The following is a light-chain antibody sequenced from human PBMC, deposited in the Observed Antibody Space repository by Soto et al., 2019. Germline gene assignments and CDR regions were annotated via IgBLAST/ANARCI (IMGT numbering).Light chain of an antibody. CDR3: QSYDSSLRGSL. CDR1: SSNIGAGYD. V-gene: IGLV1-40*01. CDR2: GNS. J-gene: IGLJ2*01. Sequence: QLVLTQPPSVSGAPGQRVTISCAGSSSNIGAGYDVHWYQQLPGTAPKLLIYGNSNRPSGVPDRFSGSKSGTSASLAITGLLAEDEAEYYCQSYDSSLRGSLFGGGTKLTVL.